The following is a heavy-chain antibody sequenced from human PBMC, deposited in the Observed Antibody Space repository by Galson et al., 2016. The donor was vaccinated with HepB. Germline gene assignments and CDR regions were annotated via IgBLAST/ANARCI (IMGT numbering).Heavy chain of an antibody. CDR2: IDEHGVRT. J-gene: IGHJ4*02. D-gene: IGHD3-22*01. Sequence: SLRLSCAASGFTFGSYWMTWVRQAPGKGLEWVSSIDEHGVRTEYADAVKGRFTVSRDNSRTSLFLQMSSLRHEDTAIYYCTKAPADRSGALLPGDSWGQGTQVTVSS. CDR3: TKAPADRSGALLPGDS. V-gene: IGHV3-23*01. CDR1: GFTFGSYW.